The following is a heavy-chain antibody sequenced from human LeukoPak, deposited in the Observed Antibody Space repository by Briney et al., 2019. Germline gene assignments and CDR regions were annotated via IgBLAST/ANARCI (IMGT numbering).Heavy chain of an antibody. V-gene: IGHV1-2*02. J-gene: IGHJ4*02. Sequence: GASVKVSCKASGYTFTSYDINWVRQAPGQGLEWMGWINPNSGGTNYAQKFQGRVTMTRDTSISTAYMELSRLRSDDTAVYYCARRAKSSSFDYWGQGTLVTVSS. CDR2: INPNSGGT. D-gene: IGHD6-13*01. CDR1: GYTFTSYD. CDR3: ARRAKSSSFDY.